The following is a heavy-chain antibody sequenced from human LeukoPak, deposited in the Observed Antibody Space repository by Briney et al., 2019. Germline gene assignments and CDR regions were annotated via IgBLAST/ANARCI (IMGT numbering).Heavy chain of an antibody. Sequence: GASVTVSCKASGGTFSSYAISWVRQAPGQGLEWMGRIIPILGIANYAQKFQGRVTITADKSTSTAYMELSSLRSEDTAVYYCARDLGERRGDYWGQGTLVTVSS. D-gene: IGHD1-1*01. CDR2: IIPILGIA. CDR1: GGTFSSYA. V-gene: IGHV1-69*04. CDR3: ARDLGERRGDY. J-gene: IGHJ4*02.